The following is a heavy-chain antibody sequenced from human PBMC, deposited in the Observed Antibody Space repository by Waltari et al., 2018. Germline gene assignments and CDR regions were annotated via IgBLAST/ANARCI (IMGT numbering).Heavy chain of an antibody. CDR2: ISGSGGNT. Sequence: EVQLLESGGGLVQPGGSLRLSCAASEFTFSSSAMNWVRQAPGKGLEWVSTISGSGGNTYYADSVKGRFTISRDNSKNTLYLQMNSLRAEDTAVYYCAKDPAGTYYFEYWGQGTLVTVSS. CDR3: AKDPAGTYYFEY. CDR1: EFTFSSSA. D-gene: IGHD6-19*01. J-gene: IGHJ4*02. V-gene: IGHV3-23*01.